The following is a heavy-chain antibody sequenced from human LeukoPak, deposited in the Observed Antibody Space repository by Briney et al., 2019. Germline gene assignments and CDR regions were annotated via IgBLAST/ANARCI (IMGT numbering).Heavy chain of an antibody. CDR2: ISGGGETT. CDR3: ARDYADYVGYFFFDY. CDR1: GFTFNNYA. Sequence: GGSLRLSCAASGFTFNNYAMNWVRQAPGKGLEGVSSISGGGETTYYADSAKGRFTISRDNSQDTLYLQMNSLRAEDTAVYYCARDYADYVGYFFFDYWGQGTLVTVSS. D-gene: IGHD4-17*01. V-gene: IGHV3-23*01. J-gene: IGHJ4*02.